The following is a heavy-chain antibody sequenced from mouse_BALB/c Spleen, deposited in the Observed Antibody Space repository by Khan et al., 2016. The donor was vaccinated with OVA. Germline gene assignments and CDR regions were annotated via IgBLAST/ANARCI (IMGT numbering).Heavy chain of an antibody. CDR3: ARKNGSDFDY. D-gene: IGHD1-1*01. J-gene: IGHJ2*01. V-gene: IGHV1-20*02. CDR2: INPHIGET. Sequence: IQLVQSGPELVKPGASVKISCKASGYSFTGYFMNWVMQSQGKSLEWIGRINPHIGETFYNQKFKGKATLTVAESSSTAHMELRSLASEDSAVYYCARKNGSDFDYWGQGTTLTVSS. CDR1: GYSFTGYF.